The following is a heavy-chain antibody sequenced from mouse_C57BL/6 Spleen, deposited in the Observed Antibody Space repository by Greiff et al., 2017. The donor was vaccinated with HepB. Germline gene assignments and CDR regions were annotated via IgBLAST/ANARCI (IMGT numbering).Heavy chain of an antibody. CDR3: ASNHYGSSYWYFDV. CDR1: GYAFSSSW. CDR2: IYPGDGDT. V-gene: IGHV1-82*01. Sequence: VQLQQSGPELVKPGASVKISCKASGYAFSSSWMNWVKQRPGKGLEWIGRIYPGDGDTNYNGKFKGKATLTADKSSSTAYMQLSSLTSEDSAVYFCASNHYGSSYWYFDVWGTGTTVTVSS. D-gene: IGHD1-1*01. J-gene: IGHJ1*03.